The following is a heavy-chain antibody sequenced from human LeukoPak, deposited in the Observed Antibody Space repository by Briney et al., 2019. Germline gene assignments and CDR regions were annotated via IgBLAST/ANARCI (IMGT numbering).Heavy chain of an antibody. V-gene: IGHV1-69*06. CDR3: ARGSGYYYYYGMDV. CDR1: GGTFSSYA. J-gene: IGHJ6*04. CDR2: IIPIFGTA. Sequence: ASVKVSCKASGGTFSSYAISWMRQAPGQGLEWMGGIIPIFGTANYAQKFQGRVTITADKSTSTAYMELSSLRSEDTAVYYCARGSGYYYYYGMDVWGKGTTVTVSS.